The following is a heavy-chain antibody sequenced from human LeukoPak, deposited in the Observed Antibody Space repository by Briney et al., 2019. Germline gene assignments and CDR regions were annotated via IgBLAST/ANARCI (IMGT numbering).Heavy chain of an antibody. CDR3: ARANYYYYYMDV. CDR1: GYTFTSYY. J-gene: IGHJ6*03. V-gene: IGHV1-46*01. CDR2: INPSGGST. Sequence: GASVKVSCKASGYTFTSYYMHWVRQAPGQGLEWMGIINPSGGSTSYAQKFQGRVTTTRDMSTSTVYMELSSLRSEDTAVYYCARANYYYYYMDVWGKGTTVTVSS.